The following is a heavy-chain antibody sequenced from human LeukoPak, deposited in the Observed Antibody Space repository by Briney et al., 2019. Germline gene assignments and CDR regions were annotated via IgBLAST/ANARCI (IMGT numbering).Heavy chain of an antibody. J-gene: IGHJ5*02. CDR2: IYYTGSA. Sequence: SDTLSLTCTVSGDSISSSSYCWAWIRRPPGKGLEWIGTIYYTGSANYNSSLKSRVTISVDTSKNQFSLKLSSVTAADTAVYYCARTPYYYDNGGYLFTWGQGTLVTASS. CDR3: ARTPYYYDNGGYLFT. D-gene: IGHD3-22*01. V-gene: IGHV4-39*01. CDR1: GDSISSSSYC.